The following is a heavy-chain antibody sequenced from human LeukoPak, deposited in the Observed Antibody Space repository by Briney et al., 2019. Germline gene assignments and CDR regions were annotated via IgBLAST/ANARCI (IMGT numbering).Heavy chain of an antibody. J-gene: IGHJ4*02. CDR1: GFTFDEYA. V-gene: IGHV3-9*01. CDR3: AKAKTLSGSYGWSFDY. Sequence: PGRSLRLSCAASGFTFDEYAMHWVRQAPGKGQEWVSGISWNSGSIGYADSVKGRFTISRDNAKNSLYLQMNSLRAEDTALYYCAKAKTLSGSYGWSFDYWGQGTLVTVSS. D-gene: IGHD1-26*01. CDR2: ISWNSGSI.